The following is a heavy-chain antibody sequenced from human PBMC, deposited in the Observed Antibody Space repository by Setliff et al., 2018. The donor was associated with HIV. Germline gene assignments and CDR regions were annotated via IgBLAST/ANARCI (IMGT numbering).Heavy chain of an antibody. J-gene: IGHJ3*02. CDR3: ARSHYDSRGYYYRGDAFDI. Sequence: GGSLRLSCAASGFTFSGYGMYWVRQAPGKGLEWVAFIRYDGDNKYYADSVKGRFTISRDNSKNTLYLQMNSLRAEDTAVYYCARSHYDSRGYYYRGDAFDIWGLGTMVTVSS. D-gene: IGHD3-22*01. CDR1: GFTFSGYG. V-gene: IGHV3-30*02. CDR2: IRYDGDNK.